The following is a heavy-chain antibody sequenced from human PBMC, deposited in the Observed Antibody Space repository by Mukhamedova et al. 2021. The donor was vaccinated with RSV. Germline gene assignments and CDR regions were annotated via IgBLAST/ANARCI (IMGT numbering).Heavy chain of an antibody. CDR3: VKDSAAGNGYFDL. V-gene: IGHV3-9*01. CDR2: KSGDM. J-gene: IGHJ2*01. Sequence: KSGDMGSADSVRGRFTISRYNAKNPPYLQMNSLRPEDTALYYCVKDSAAGNGYFDLWGRGTLVSVSS. D-gene: IGHD6-19*01.